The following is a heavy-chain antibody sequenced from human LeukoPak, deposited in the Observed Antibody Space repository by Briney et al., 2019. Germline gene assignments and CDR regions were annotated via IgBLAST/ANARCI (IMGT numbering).Heavy chain of an antibody. CDR3: AKRRWHSSSSHYFDY. CDR1: GFTFSSYA. CDR2: ISGSGGST. D-gene: IGHD6-6*01. V-gene: IGHV3-23*01. Sequence: PGGSLRLSCAASGFTFSSYAMSWVRQAPGKGLEWVSAISGSGGSTYYADSVKGRFTISRDNSKNTLYLQMNGLRAEDTAVYYCAKRRWHSSSSHYFDYWGQGTLVTVSS. J-gene: IGHJ4*02.